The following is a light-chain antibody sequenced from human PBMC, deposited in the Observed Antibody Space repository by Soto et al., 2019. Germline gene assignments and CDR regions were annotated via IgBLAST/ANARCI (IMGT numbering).Light chain of an antibody. CDR1: QSISSY. Sequence: DIQMTQSPSSLSASVGDRVTITCRASQSISSYLNWYQQKPGKAPKLLIYAASSLQSGVPSRFSGCGSGTDFTLTISSLQPEDFATYYYQHSYSTIFGPGTKVDIK. V-gene: IGKV1-39*01. J-gene: IGKJ3*01. CDR3: QHSYSTI. CDR2: AAS.